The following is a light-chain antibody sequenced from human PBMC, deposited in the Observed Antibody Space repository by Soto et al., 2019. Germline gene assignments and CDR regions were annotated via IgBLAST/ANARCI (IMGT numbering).Light chain of an antibody. J-gene: IGLJ1*01. Sequence: QSVLTQTPSVSGAPGQKITMSCTGSSSNIGAGYDVHWYQQLPGAAPRLLIYADNNRPSGVPDRFSASNSGTSASLAITGLQGEDEAVYYCQSYDSSPSGYVFGTGTKLTVL. CDR2: ADN. CDR1: SSNIGAGYD. V-gene: IGLV1-40*01. CDR3: QSYDSSPSGYV.